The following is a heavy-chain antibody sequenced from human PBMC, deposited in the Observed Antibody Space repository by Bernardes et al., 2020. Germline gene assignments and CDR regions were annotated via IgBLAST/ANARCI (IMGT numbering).Heavy chain of an antibody. V-gene: IGHV6-1*01. J-gene: IGHJ4*02. Sequence: SPTRSLTDAISWDSVSSNSAAWTLLRQSPSRGLEWLGRTYYRSKWYNDYAVSVKSRITINPDTSKNQFSLQLNSVTPEDTAVYYCAREEWLRQEFDYWGQGTLVTVSS. CDR2: TYYRSKWYN. CDR3: AREEWLRQEFDY. CDR1: WDSVSSNSAA. D-gene: IGHD3-3*01.